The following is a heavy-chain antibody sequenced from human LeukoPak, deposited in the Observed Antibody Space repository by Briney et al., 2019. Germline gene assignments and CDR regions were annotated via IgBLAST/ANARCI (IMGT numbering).Heavy chain of an antibody. Sequence: SETLSLTCTVSGGSISSYYWSWIRQPPGKGLEWIGYIYYSGSTNYNPSLKSRVTISVDTSKNQFSLKLSSVTAADTAVYYCARRIAAAGRWDWFDPWGQGTPVTVSS. CDR1: GGSISSYY. D-gene: IGHD6-13*01. J-gene: IGHJ5*02. CDR2: IYYSGST. V-gene: IGHV4-59*08. CDR3: ARRIAAAGRWDWFDP.